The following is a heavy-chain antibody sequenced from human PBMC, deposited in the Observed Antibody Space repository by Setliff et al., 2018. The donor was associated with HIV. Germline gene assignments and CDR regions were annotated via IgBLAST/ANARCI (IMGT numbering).Heavy chain of an antibody. CDR2: IRSTAYGGTI. J-gene: IGHJ4*02. D-gene: IGHD3-22*01. V-gene: IGHV3-49*04. CDR1: GFTSGDYA. CDR3: IRAVVVITHYFDY. Sequence: GGSLRLSCTASGFTSGDYAMTWVRQAPGKGLEWVGFIRSTAYGGTIEYAASVKGRFTISRDDSKSIAYLQMNSLRTEDTAVYYCIRAVVVITHYFDYWGQGTLVTVSS.